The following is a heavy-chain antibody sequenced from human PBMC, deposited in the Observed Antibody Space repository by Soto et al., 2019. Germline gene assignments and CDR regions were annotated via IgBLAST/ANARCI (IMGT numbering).Heavy chain of an antibody. V-gene: IGHV3-7*01. Sequence: QPGGSLRLSCAASGFTFSNYWMNWVRQAPGKGLEWVANINEDGSEKYYVDSAKGRFTISRDNAKNSLYLQMSSLRAEDTAVYYCARDLFDYWGQGTPVTVSS. CDR3: ARDLFDY. CDR2: INEDGSEK. J-gene: IGHJ4*02. CDR1: GFTFSNYW.